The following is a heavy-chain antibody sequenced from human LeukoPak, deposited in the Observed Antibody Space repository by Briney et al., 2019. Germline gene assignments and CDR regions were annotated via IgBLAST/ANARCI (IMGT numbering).Heavy chain of an antibody. J-gene: IGHJ5*02. V-gene: IGHV4-34*01. CDR3: ARGGITYYDFWSGLKGFDP. Sequence: SETLSLTCAVYGGSFSGYYWSWIRQPPGKGLEWIGEINHSGSTNYNPSLKSRVTISVDTSKNQFSLKLSSVTAADTAVYYCARGGITYYDFWSGLKGFDPWGQGTLVTVSS. D-gene: IGHD3-3*01. CDR1: GGSFSGYY. CDR2: INHSGST.